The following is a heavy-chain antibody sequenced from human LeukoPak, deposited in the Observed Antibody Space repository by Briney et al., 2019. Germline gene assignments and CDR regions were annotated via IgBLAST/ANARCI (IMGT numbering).Heavy chain of an antibody. J-gene: IGHJ4*02. V-gene: IGHV1-3*01. CDR3: ARDYGSGWYYFDN. Sequence: ASVKVSCKASGYAFTGYTIHWVRQAPGQRLEWMGWISAGNGYTKYSQKFQGRVTITRDTSATTAYMELSSLRSEDTAMYYCARDYGSGWYYFDNWGQGTLVTVSS. CDR2: ISAGNGYT. CDR1: GYAFTGYT. D-gene: IGHD6-19*01.